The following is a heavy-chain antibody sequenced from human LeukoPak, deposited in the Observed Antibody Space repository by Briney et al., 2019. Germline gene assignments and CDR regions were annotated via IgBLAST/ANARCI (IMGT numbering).Heavy chain of an antibody. V-gene: IGHV4-39*07. D-gene: IGHD6-19*01. CDR1: GGSISSSSYY. CDR3: AVAPYSSGWYGSDAFDI. Sequence: SETLSLTCTVSGGSISSSSYYWGWIRQPPGKGLEWIGSIYYSGSTYYNPSLKSRVTISVDTSKSQFSLKLSSVTAADTAVYYCAVAPYSSGWYGSDAFDIWGQGTMVTVSS. CDR2: IYYSGST. J-gene: IGHJ3*02.